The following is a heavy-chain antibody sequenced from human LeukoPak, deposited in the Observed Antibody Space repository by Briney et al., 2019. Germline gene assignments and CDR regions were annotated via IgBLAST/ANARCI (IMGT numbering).Heavy chain of an antibody. V-gene: IGHV3-7*01. CDR2: INQDGSQK. D-gene: IGHD3-10*01. Sequence: GGSLRLSCAASGFTFSTFGMHWVRQAPGKGLEWVANINQDGSQKYHVDSVKGRFTISRDNAKKSLYLQMNSLRAEDTAVYYCGRVGAYYGSGSYSDYWGQGTPVTVSS. J-gene: IGHJ4*02. CDR3: GRVGAYYGSGSYSDY. CDR1: GFTFSTFG.